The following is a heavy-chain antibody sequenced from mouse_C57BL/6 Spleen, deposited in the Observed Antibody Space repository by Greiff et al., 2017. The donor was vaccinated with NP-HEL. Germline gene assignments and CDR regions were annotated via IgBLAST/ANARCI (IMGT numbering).Heavy chain of an antibody. CDR2: ISSGGSYT. D-gene: IGHD2-4*01. CDR3: ARIYYDYGCAMDY. J-gene: IGHJ4*01. Sequence: EVKLMESGGDLVKPGGSLKLSCAASGFTFSSYGMSWVRQTPDKRLEWVATISSGGSYTYYPDSVKGRFTISRDNAKNTLSLQMSSLKSEDTAMYYCARIYYDYGCAMDYWGQGTSVTVSS. V-gene: IGHV5-6*01. CDR1: GFTFSSYG.